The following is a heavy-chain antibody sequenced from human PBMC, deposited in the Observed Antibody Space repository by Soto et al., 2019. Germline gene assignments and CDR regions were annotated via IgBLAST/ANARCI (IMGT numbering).Heavy chain of an antibody. J-gene: IGHJ4*02. CDR3: ARALDFWSGYLSD. CDR1: GFTFSSYE. D-gene: IGHD3-3*01. CDR2: ISSGGTTI. V-gene: IGHV3-48*03. Sequence: PGGSLRLSCAASGFTFSSYEMNWVRQAPGKGLEWVSYISSGGTTIYYADSVKGRSTISRDNAKNSLDLQMNSLRADDTAIYYCARALDFWSGYLSDWGQGTLVTVSS.